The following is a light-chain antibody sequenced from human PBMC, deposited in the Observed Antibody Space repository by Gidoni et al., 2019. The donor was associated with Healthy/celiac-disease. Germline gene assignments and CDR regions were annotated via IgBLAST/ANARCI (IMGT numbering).Light chain of an antibody. Sequence: TVMPHSPATLSVSPGERATLSCRASQSVSSNLAWYQQKPGQAPRLLIYGASTRATGIPARFSGSGSGTEFTLTISSLQSEDFAVYYCQQYNNWPKWTFGQGTKVEIK. CDR3: QQYNNWPKWT. V-gene: IGKV3-15*01. CDR2: GAS. CDR1: QSVSSN. J-gene: IGKJ1*01.